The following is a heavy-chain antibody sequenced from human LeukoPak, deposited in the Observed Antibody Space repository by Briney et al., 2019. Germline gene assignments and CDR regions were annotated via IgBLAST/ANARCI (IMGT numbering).Heavy chain of an antibody. CDR2: INHSGST. CDR1: GGSFSGYY. V-gene: IGHV4-34*01. CDR3: ARGFRTRVGP. Sequence: SETLSLTCAVYGGSFSGYYWSWIRQPPGKGLEWIGEINHSGSTNYNPSLKSRVTISVDTSKNQFSLKLSSVTAADTAVYYCARGFRTRVGPWGQGTLVAVSS. J-gene: IGHJ5*02.